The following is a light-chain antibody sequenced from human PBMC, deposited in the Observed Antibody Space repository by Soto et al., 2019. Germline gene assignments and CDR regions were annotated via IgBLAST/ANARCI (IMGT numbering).Light chain of an antibody. Sequence: QSVLTQPASVSGSFGQSITISCTGAASDIGYYNFVSWYQQHPATAPKLIIYDVSHRPSGISFRFSGSKSGNTASLTISGLRAEDEAAYYCASYTGTDTPWVFGGGTKLTVL. V-gene: IGLV2-14*03. J-gene: IGLJ3*02. CDR1: ASDIGYYNF. CDR3: ASYTGTDTPWV. CDR2: DVS.